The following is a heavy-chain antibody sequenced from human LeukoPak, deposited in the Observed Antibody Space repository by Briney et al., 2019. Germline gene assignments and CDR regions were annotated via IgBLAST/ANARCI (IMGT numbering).Heavy chain of an antibody. J-gene: IGHJ4*02. CDR3: AKPSLLWFGESPLGLYFDY. D-gene: IGHD3-10*01. V-gene: IGHV3-30*18. CDR2: ISYDGSNK. CDR1: GFTFSSYG. Sequence: GGSLRLSCAASGFTFSSYGMHWVRQAPGKGLEWVAVISYDGSNKYYADSVKGRFTISRDNSKNTLYLQMNSLRAEDTAVYYCAKPSLLWFGESPLGLYFDYWGQGTLVTVSS.